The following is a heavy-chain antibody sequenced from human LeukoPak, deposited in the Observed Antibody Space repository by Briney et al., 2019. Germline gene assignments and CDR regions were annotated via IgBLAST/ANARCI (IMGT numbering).Heavy chain of an antibody. J-gene: IGHJ4*02. CDR2: ISAYNGDT. CDR3: ARTSHYVDIAATIPYGIYYFDY. Sequence: ASVKVSCKASAYTFTSYGFNWVRQPPAQGLEWMGLISAYNGDTNYAQKLQGRGTITTDTSTSTAYMELRSLKSDDTAVYYCARTSHYVDIAATIPYGIYYFDYWGQGTLVTVSS. V-gene: IGHV1-18*01. D-gene: IGHD5-12*01. CDR1: AYTFTSYG.